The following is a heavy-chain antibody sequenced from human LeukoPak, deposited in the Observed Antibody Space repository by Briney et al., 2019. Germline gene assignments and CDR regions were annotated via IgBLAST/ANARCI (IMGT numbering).Heavy chain of an antibody. V-gene: IGHV4-38-2*01. CDR3: ASLTVVTQTNY. J-gene: IGHJ4*02. Sequence: SETLSLTCAVSGYSISSGYYWGWIRQPPGQGLEWIGSIYHSGSTYYNPSLKSRVTISVDTSKNQFSLKLSSVTAADTAVYYCASLTVVTQTNYWGQGTLVTVSS. D-gene: IGHD4-23*01. CDR1: GYSISSGYY. CDR2: IYHSGST.